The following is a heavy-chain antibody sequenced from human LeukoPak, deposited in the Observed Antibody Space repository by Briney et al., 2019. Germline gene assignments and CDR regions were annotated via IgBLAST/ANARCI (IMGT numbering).Heavy chain of an antibody. CDR2: IKQDGSEK. Sequence: QPGGSLRLSCAASGFTFSSYWMSWVRQAPGKGLEWVANIKQDGSEKYYVDSVKGRFTISRDNAKNSLYLQMNSLRAEDTAVYYCARVKKDYDFWSGYYTGASFYFDYWGQGTLVTVSS. CDR1: GFTFSSYW. D-gene: IGHD3-3*01. V-gene: IGHV3-7*01. J-gene: IGHJ4*02. CDR3: ARVKKDYDFWSGYYTGASFYFDY.